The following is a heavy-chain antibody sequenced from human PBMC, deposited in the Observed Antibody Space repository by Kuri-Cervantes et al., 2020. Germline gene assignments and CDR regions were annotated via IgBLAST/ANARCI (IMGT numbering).Heavy chain of an antibody. V-gene: IGHV3-30*07. J-gene: IGHJ4*02. Sequence: LKISCAASGFTFSSYAMHWVRQAPGKGLEWVAVISYDGSNKYYADSVKGRFTISRDNAKNSLYLQMNSLRAEDTAVYYCARDLSRDGYNYEGDYWGQGTLVTVSS. CDR3: ARDLSRDGYNYEGDY. CDR1: GFTFSSYA. D-gene: IGHD5-24*01. CDR2: ISYDGSNK.